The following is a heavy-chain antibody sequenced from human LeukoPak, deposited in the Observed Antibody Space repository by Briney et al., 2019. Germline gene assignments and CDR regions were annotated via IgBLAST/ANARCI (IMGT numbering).Heavy chain of an antibody. D-gene: IGHD3-22*01. CDR2: NYYSGST. Sequence: PSDPLSLTCTVSGGSISSYYWIWIRQPPGKGLEWIVYNYYSGSTNYNTSLKSRVTISVDTSKNQFSLKLSSVTAADTAVYYCARHGALDDSSGYYVDAFDIWGQGTMVTVSS. V-gene: IGHV4-59*08. CDR3: ARHGALDDSSGYYVDAFDI. J-gene: IGHJ3*02. CDR1: GGSISSYY.